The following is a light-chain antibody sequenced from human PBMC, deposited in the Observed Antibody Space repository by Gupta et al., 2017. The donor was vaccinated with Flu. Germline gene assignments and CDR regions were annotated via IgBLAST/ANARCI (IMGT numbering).Light chain of an antibody. V-gene: IGKV1-12*02. CDR3: LQANNFPWT. Sequence: DIQMTQSPSSVSASVGDRVTIPLRARPGISSWVAWYQQKPGKAPKVLIYAASSLQSGVPARFSGSGSGTDFTLTISSLQAEDFATYYCLQANNFPWTFGQGTKVEI. CDR2: AAS. J-gene: IGKJ1*01. CDR1: PGISSW.